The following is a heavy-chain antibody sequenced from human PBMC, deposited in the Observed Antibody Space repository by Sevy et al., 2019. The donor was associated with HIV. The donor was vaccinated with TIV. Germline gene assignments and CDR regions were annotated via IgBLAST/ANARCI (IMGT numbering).Heavy chain of an antibody. D-gene: IGHD3-22*01. J-gene: IGHJ4*02. CDR1: GSTLTKLS. CDR3: ATTKDYYDSSGYPFDD. Sequence: ASVKVSCKVSGSTLTKLSMHWVRQAPGKGLEWMATFDPEDGETIYAQKFQGRVTMTEDTSTDKAYMELSSLRSEDTAEYYCATTKDYYDSSGYPFDDWSQGTLVTVSS. V-gene: IGHV1-24*01. CDR2: FDPEDGET.